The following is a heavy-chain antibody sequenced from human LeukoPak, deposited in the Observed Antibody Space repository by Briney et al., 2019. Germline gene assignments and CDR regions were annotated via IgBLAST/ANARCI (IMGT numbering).Heavy chain of an antibody. Sequence: GGSLTLSCAASEFTVSSNYMSWVRQAPGKGLEWVSVIYSGGSTYYADSVKGRFTISRDNAKHSLYLQMNSLRAEDTAVYYCARVVRGVASYYYYYMDVWGKGTTVTISS. D-gene: IGHD3-10*01. J-gene: IGHJ6*03. V-gene: IGHV3-66*01. CDR1: EFTVSSNY. CDR2: IYSGGST. CDR3: ARVVRGVASYYYYYMDV.